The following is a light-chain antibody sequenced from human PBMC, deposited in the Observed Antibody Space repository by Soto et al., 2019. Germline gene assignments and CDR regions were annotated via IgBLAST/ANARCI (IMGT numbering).Light chain of an antibody. Sequence: QSVLTQPASVSGSPGQSIAISCTGTSSDVGGYNSVSWYQQHPGKAPKLMIYNVSNRPSGISDRFSGSRSGNTASLTISGLQAEDEADYYCSSYTSSSTYVFGTGTKVIVL. CDR2: NVS. V-gene: IGLV2-14*03. CDR3: SSYTSSSTYV. CDR1: SSDVGGYNS. J-gene: IGLJ1*01.